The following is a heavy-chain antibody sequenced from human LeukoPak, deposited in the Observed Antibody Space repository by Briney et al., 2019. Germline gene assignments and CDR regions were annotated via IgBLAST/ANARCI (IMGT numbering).Heavy chain of an antibody. CDR2: INWNGGST. Sequence: GGSLRLSCAASGFKFDDYGMSWVRQAPGKGLEWVSGINWNGGSTGYADSVKGRFTIFRDNAKNSLYLQMNSLRAEDTAFYYCARGATATTFDYWGQGTLVTVSS. V-gene: IGHV3-20*04. CDR1: GFKFDDYG. CDR3: ARGATATTFDY. J-gene: IGHJ4*02. D-gene: IGHD1-1*01.